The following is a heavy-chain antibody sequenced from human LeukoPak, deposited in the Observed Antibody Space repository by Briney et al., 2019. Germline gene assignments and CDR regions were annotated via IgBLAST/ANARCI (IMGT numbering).Heavy chain of an antibody. CDR3: ARDSSLRYFDWLLYTLPFFDY. CDR1: GGTFSSYA. Sequence: RASVKVSCKASGGTFSSYAISRVRRAPGQGLEWMGRIIPILGIANYAQKFQGRVTITADKSTSTAYMELSSLRSEDTAVYYCARDSSLRYFDWLLYTLPFFDYWGQGTLVTVSS. CDR2: IIPILGIA. V-gene: IGHV1-69*04. D-gene: IGHD3-9*01. J-gene: IGHJ4*02.